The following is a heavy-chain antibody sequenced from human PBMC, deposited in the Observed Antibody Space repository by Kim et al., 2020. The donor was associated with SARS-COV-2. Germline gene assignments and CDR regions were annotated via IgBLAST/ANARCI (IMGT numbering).Heavy chain of an antibody. CDR3: AKDASSGRYSYGLSDY. V-gene: IGHV3-23*01. J-gene: IGHJ4*02. CDR2: ISGSGGST. D-gene: IGHD5-18*01. CDR1: GFTFSSYA. Sequence: GGSLRLSCAASGFTFSSYAMSWVRQAPGKGLEWVSAISGSGGSTYYADSVKGRFTISRDNSKNTLYLQMNSLRAEDTAVYYCAKDASSGRYSYGLSDYWGQGTLVTVSS.